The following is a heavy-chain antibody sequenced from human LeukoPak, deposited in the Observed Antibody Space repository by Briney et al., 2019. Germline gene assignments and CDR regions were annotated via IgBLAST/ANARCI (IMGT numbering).Heavy chain of an antibody. D-gene: IGHD3-10*01. J-gene: IGHJ4*02. CDR1: GGSFSGYY. Sequence: SETLPLTCAVYGGSFSGYYWSWIRQPPGKGLEWIGEINHSGSTNYNPSLKSRVTISVDTSKNQFSLKLSSVTAADTAVYYCARDRSWGGSGSYYTVFYVWGQGTLVTVSS. V-gene: IGHV4-34*01. CDR2: INHSGST. CDR3: ARDRSWGGSGSYYTVFYV.